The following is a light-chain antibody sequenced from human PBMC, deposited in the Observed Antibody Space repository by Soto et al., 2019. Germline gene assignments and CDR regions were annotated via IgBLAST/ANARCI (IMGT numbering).Light chain of an antibody. J-gene: IGKJ3*01. V-gene: IGKV1-6*01. CDR2: AAS. CDR3: LQDHNSLT. Sequence: IQMTQSPSSLSASVGATAPITCRASERVAKWLAWYHQQPGKAPKLLIYAASSLQSGVPSRFSGSGSGTDFTLTISSLQPEDFATYHCLQDHNSLTFGPGTKVDNK. CDR1: ERVAKW.